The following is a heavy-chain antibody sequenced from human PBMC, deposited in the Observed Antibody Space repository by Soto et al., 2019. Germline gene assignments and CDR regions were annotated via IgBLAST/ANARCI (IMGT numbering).Heavy chain of an antibody. D-gene: IGHD3-22*01. V-gene: IGHV3-30-3*01. CDR3: ARDGSGYNYYYYYGMDV. CDR1: GFTFSSYA. Sequence: AGGALRLSCAASGFTFSSYAMHWGRQAPGKGVEWVAVISYDGSNKYYADSVKGRFTISRDNSKNTLYLQMNSLRAEDTAVYYCARDGSGYNYYYYYGMDVWGQGTTVTVSS. J-gene: IGHJ6*02. CDR2: ISYDGSNK.